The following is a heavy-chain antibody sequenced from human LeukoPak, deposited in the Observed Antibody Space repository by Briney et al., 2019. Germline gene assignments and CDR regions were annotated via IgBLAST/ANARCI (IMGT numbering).Heavy chain of an antibody. CDR1: GFTFSNFA. CDR3: GKCTTGNTHYPIDY. D-gene: IGHD4-17*01. V-gene: IGHV3-23*01. CDR2: ISDIGGST. J-gene: IGHJ4*02. Sequence: PGGSLRLSCAASGFTFSNFAMTWVRQAPGKGLEWVSAISDIGGSTYYADSVKGRLTISRDNSKNTLYLQMNSLRAEDTAVYYCGKCTTGNTHYPIDYWGQGTLVTVSS.